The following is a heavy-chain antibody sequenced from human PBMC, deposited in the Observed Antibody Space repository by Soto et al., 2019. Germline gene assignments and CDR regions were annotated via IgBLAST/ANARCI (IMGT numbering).Heavy chain of an antibody. V-gene: IGHV1-69*01. CDR3: ARNSDEWLSTNAVYYYYYGMDV. Sequence: QVQLVQSGAEVKKPGSSVKVSCKASGGTFSSYAISWVRQAPGQGLEWMGGIIPIFGTANYAQKFQGRVTITADESTSRAYMELSSLRSEDTAVYYCARNSDEWLSTNAVYYYYYGMDVWGQGTTVTVSS. CDR2: IIPIFGTA. CDR1: GGTFSSYA. J-gene: IGHJ6*02. D-gene: IGHD3-3*01.